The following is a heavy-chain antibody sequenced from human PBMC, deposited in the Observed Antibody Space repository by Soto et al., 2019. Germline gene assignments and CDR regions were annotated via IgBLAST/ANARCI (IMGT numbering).Heavy chain of an antibody. CDR2: IFYTGST. V-gene: IGHV4-28*01. Sequence: SETLSLTCAVSGSSISSSNWWVWIRQPPGKGLEWIGYIFYTGSTYYNPSLKSRVTMSVDTSKNEFSLKVTSVTAVDTAVYYCARKTTVTTYFDYWGLGTLVTVSS. CDR3: ARKTTVTTYFDY. D-gene: IGHD4-17*01. J-gene: IGHJ4*02. CDR1: GSSISSSNW.